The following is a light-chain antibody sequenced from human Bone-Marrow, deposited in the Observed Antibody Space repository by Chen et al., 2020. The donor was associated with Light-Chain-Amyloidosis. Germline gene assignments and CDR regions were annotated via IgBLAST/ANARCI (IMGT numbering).Light chain of an antibody. CDR1: QSVLYSSNNKNY. CDR3: QQYYSTPYT. Sequence: DIVMTQSPDSLAVSLGERATINCKSSQSVLYSSNNKNYLAWYQQKPGQPPKLLIYWASTRESGVPDRFSGSGSGTGFTLTISSLQAEDVAVYYCQQYYSTPYTFGRGTKLEI. CDR2: WAS. V-gene: IGKV4-1*01. J-gene: IGKJ2*01.